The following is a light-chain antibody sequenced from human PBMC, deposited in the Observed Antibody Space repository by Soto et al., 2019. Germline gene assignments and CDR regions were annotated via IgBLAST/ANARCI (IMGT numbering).Light chain of an antibody. CDR3: QQRANWPLT. CDR1: QSVGIS. V-gene: IGKV3-11*01. CDR2: NVS. J-gene: IGKJ4*01. Sequence: IVLTQSPASLSLSPGERATLSCRASQSVGISLAWYRHKPGQAPRLLIYNVSKRAAGVPARFSGSGSGTDFTLTISSLEPEYLAVYYCQQRANWPLTFGVGAKVEIK.